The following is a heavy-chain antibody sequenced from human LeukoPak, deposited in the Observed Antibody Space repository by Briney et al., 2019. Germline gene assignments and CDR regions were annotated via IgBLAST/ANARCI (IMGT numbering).Heavy chain of an antibody. CDR2: IYYSGST. Sequence: SETLSLTCTVSGGSISNKYWSWIRQPPGKGLEWIGYIYYSGSTNYNPSLKSRVTISVDTSKNQFSLKLSSVTAADTAVYYCAGRDLVNPSIAARLADYWGQGTLVTVSS. J-gene: IGHJ4*02. CDR3: AGRDLVNPSIAARLADY. D-gene: IGHD6-6*01. CDR1: GGSISNKY. V-gene: IGHV4-59*01.